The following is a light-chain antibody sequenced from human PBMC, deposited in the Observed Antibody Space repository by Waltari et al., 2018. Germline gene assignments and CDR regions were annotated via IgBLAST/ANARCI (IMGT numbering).Light chain of an antibody. V-gene: IGKV3-20*01. CDR1: QSVSSSY. CDR2: GAS. CDR3: QQYGSL. Sequence: EIVLTQSPGTLSLSPGDRATLSCRASQSVSSSYLAWYQQKPGQAPRLLIYGASSRATGIPDRFSGSGSVTDFTLTISRLEPEDFAVYYCQQYGSLFGPGTKVDIK. J-gene: IGKJ3*01.